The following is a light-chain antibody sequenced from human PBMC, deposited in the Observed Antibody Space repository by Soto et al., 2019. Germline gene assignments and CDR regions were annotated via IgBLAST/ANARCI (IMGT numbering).Light chain of an antibody. V-gene: IGLV4-69*01. CDR2: VNSDGSH. CDR1: SGHSSYA. CDR3: QTWVTGMWV. J-gene: IGLJ3*02. Sequence: QAVVTQSPSASASLGASVKLTCTLSSGHSSYAIAWHQQQPEKGPRYLMKVNSDGSHRKGDGIPDRFSGSSSGAERYLTISSLQSEDEADYYCQTWVTGMWVFGGGTKLTVL.